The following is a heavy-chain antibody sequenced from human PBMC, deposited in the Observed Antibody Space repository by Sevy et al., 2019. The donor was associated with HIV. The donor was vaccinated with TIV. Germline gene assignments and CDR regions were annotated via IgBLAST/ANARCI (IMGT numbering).Heavy chain of an antibody. D-gene: IGHD5-18*01. Sequence: GGSLRLSCAASGFTFSNAWMNWVRQAPGKGLEWGGRIKSKTDGGTTDYAAPLKGRFTISRDDSKNTLYLQMNSLKTEDTAVYYCTTDGGGYNYGYSFDYWGQGTLVTVSS. CDR3: TTDGGGYNYGYSFDY. J-gene: IGHJ4*02. CDR1: GFTFSNAW. V-gene: IGHV3-15*07. CDR2: IKSKTDGGTT.